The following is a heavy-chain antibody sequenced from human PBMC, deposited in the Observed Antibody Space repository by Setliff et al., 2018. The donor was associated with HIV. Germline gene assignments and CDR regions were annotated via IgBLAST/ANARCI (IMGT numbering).Heavy chain of an antibody. Sequence: SETLSLTCAVSGGSIRSSGYSWSWIRQPPGKGLEWIGYISQSGSTYYNPSLKSRVTISVDTSRDQFSLQLTSVTAADTAVYYCARAPPGIQNDAFDVWGQGTMVTVSS. CDR3: ARAPPGIQNDAFDV. J-gene: IGHJ3*01. CDR1: GGSIRSSGYS. CDR2: ISQSGST. V-gene: IGHV4-30-2*01.